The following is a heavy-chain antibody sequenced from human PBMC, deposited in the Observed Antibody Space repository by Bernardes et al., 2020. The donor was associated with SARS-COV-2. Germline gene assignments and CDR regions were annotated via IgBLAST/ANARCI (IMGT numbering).Heavy chain of an antibody. CDR2: ISYDGINK. J-gene: IGHJ6*02. CDR3: AREMHFDWLFQSDYYYSGMDV. Sequence: SLRLSCAASGFTFSSYAMHWVRQAPGKGLEWVAVISYDGINKYYADSVKGRFTISRDNSKNTQYLQMNSLRAEDTAVYYCAREMHFDWLFQSDYYYSGMDVWGQGTTVTVSS. V-gene: IGHV3-30-3*01. CDR1: GFTFSSYA. D-gene: IGHD3-9*01.